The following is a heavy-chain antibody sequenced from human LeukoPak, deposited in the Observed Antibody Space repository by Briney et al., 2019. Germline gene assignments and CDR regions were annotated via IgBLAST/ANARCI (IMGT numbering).Heavy chain of an antibody. V-gene: IGHV1-18*01. CDR1: GYTFTSYG. Sequence: ASVKVSCKASGYTFTSYGISWVRQAPGQGLEWMGWISAYNGNTNYAQKLQGRVTMTTDTSTSTAYMELRSLRSDDTAVYYCASALQVTMVRGVITFWFDPWGQGTLVTVSS. D-gene: IGHD3-10*01. CDR2: ISAYNGNT. CDR3: ASALQVTMVRGVITFWFDP. J-gene: IGHJ5*02.